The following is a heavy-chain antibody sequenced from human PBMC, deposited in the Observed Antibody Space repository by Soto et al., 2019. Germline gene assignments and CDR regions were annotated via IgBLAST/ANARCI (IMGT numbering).Heavy chain of an antibody. Sequence: QVQLQESGPGLVKPSQTLSLTCTVSGGSISSGGYYWSWIRQHPGKGLEWIGYIYYSGSTYYNPSLKSRVTIAVDTSKNQFSLKLSSVTAADTAVYYCAREHPPSRRDAFDIWGQGTMVTVSS. V-gene: IGHV4-31*03. CDR3: AREHPPSRRDAFDI. J-gene: IGHJ3*02. CDR1: GGSISSGGYY. D-gene: IGHD2-2*01. CDR2: IYYSGST.